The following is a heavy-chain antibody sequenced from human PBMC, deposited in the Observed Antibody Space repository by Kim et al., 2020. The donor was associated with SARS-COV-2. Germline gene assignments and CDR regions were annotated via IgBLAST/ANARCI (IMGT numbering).Heavy chain of an antibody. CDR2: IDWDDDK. CDR1: GFSLSTSGMC. J-gene: IGHJ6*02. Sequence: SGPTLVNPTQTLTLTCTFSGFSLSTSGMCVSWIRQPPGKALEWLARIDWDDDKYYNTSLKTRLTISKDTSKNQVVLTMTNMDPVDTATYYCARMKIEMATMAYYYYGMDVWGQGTTVTVSS. D-gene: IGHD5-12*01. V-gene: IGHV2-70*11. CDR3: ARMKIEMATMAYYYYGMDV.